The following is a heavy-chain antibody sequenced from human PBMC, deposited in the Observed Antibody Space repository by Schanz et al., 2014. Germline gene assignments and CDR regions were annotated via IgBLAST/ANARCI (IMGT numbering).Heavy chain of an antibody. V-gene: IGHV1-69*08. J-gene: IGHJ4*02. CDR1: GGTFNSYT. Sequence: QVQLVQSGAEVKKPGSSMKASCKASGGTFNSYTINWVRQAPGQGLEWMGRIIPILGIANYAQKFQGRVTITADRSTSTAYMELSSLRSEDTAVYYCARDGVDAAAGGNYWGQGTLVTVSS. CDR3: ARDGVDAAAGGNY. D-gene: IGHD6-13*01. CDR2: IIPILGIA.